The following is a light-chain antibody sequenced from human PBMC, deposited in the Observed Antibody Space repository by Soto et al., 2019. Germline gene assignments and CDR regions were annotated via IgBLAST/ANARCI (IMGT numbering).Light chain of an antibody. V-gene: IGLV1-47*01. CDR1: SSNIGSNY. CDR3: AAWDDSLSGHVV. CDR2: RNN. J-gene: IGLJ2*01. Sequence: QAVVTQPPSASGTPGQRVTISCSGSSSNIGSNYVYWYQQLPGTAPKLLIYRNNQRPSGVPDRFSGSKSGTSATLATSGLRSEDEADYYCAAWDDSLSGHVVFGGGTKVTVL.